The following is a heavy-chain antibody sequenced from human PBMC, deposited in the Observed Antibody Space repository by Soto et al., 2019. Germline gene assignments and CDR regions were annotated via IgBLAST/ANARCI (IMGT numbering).Heavy chain of an antibody. J-gene: IGHJ5*02. CDR3: AKDSRSGSSGYYCGWCDP. D-gene: IGHD3-22*01. CDR1: GFTFDDYA. CDR2: INWNSGSI. Sequence: EVQLVESGGGLVQPGRSLRLSCAASGFTFDDYAMHWVRQAPGKGLEWVSGINWNSGSINYADSVKGRFTISRDDVESSLYRQMSSMGAEDTALYYCAKDSRSGSSGYYCGWCDPWGQGGPVTVSS. V-gene: IGHV3-9*01.